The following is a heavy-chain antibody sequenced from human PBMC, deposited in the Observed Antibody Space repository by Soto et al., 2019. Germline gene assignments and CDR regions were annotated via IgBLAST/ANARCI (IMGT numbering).Heavy chain of an antibody. V-gene: IGHV1-69*12. CDR3: ASGIQLWLRRINNGYSG. Sequence: QVQLVQSGAEVKKPESSVKVSCKAPGGTFSTYAISWVRQAPVQGLEWMGGIIPMFGTANYAQRFQARVTINADEYTNTVYMELSSLRSEDTAVYLCASGIQLWLRRINNGYSGWGQGTLVTVSS. CDR1: GGTFSTYA. CDR2: IIPMFGTA. J-gene: IGHJ4*02. D-gene: IGHD5-18*01.